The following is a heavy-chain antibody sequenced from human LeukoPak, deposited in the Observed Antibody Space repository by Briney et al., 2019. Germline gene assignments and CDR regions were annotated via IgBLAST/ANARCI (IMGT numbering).Heavy chain of an antibody. J-gene: IGHJ4*02. CDR2: IKQDGSEK. CDR3: ARADQYYDFWSAGWYFDY. CDR1: GFTFSSYW. Sequence: GGSLRLSCAASGFTFSSYWMSWVRQAPGKGLEWVANIKQDGSEKYYVDSVKGRLTISRDNAKNLLYLQMNSLRAEDTAVYYCARADQYYDFWSAGWYFDYWGQGTLVTVSS. V-gene: IGHV3-7*01. D-gene: IGHD3-3*01.